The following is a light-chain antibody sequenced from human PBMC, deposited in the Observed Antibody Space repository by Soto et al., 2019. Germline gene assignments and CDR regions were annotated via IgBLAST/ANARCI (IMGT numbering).Light chain of an antibody. CDR2: ENK. CDR3: QSYDSYNQV. J-gene: IGLJ3*02. CDR1: SGAIANNY. V-gene: IGLV6-57*01. Sequence: NFMLTQPHSVSESPGKTVTISCTRSSGAIANNYVQWYQQRPGSSPTTVIYENKQRPSGVPDRFSGSIDSSSNSASLTISRLKAEDEADYYCQSYDSYNQVFGGGTKLTVL.